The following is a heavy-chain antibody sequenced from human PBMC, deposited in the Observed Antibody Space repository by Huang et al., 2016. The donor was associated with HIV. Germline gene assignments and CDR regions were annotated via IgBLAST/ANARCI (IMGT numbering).Heavy chain of an antibody. CDR2: SSYDGSKQ. CDR1: GFTFSSYA. J-gene: IGHJ4*02. V-gene: IGHV3-30*04. CDR3: ARGSAGVLWFGEM. D-gene: IGHD3-10*01. Sequence: QERLVESGGGVVQPGRSLRLSCAASGFTFSSYAMHWVLQAPGKGLEWVAVSSYDGSKQHYVDSVKGRFTISRDNSKKMLYLQMNSLRMGDTAVYYCARGSAGVLWFGEMWGQGTLVTVSS.